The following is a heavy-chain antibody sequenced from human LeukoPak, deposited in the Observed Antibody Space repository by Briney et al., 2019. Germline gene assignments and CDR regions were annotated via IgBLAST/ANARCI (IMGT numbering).Heavy chain of an antibody. Sequence: GGSLRLSCAASGFTFSSYSMNWVRQAPGKGLEWVSSIRSSSSYIYYADSVKGRFTISRDNAKNSLYLQMNSLRAEDTAVYYCARSLYDYVWGSYPLYYFDYWGQGTLVTVSS. CDR3: ARSLYDYVWGSYPLYYFDY. CDR1: GFTFSSYS. CDR2: IRSSSSYI. V-gene: IGHV3-21*01. J-gene: IGHJ4*02. D-gene: IGHD3-16*01.